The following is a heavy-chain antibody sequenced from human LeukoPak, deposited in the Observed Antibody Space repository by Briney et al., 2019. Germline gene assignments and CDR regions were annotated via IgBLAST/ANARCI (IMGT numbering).Heavy chain of an antibody. Sequence: GGSLRLSCAASGFTFSSYGMHWVRQAPGKGLEWVAFIRYDGSNKYYADSVKGRFTISRDNSKNTLYLQMNSLRAEDTAVYYCARDRYCSGGSCYGYMDVWGKGTTVTISS. V-gene: IGHV3-30*02. CDR1: GFTFSSYG. D-gene: IGHD2-15*01. J-gene: IGHJ6*03. CDR2: IRYDGSNK. CDR3: ARDRYCSGGSCYGYMDV.